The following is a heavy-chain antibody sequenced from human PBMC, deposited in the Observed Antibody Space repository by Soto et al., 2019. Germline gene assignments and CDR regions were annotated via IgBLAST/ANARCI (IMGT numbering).Heavy chain of an antibody. CDR2: ISSNGGST. D-gene: IGHD6-13*01. Sequence: GGSLRLSCSASGFTFSSYAMHWVRQAPGKGLEYVSAISSNGGSTYYADSVKGRFTISRDNSKNTLYLQMSSLRAEDTAVYYCVKDLRTPEVKRIAAAGTRYFDYWGQGTLVTVSS. J-gene: IGHJ4*02. CDR1: GFTFSSYA. V-gene: IGHV3-64D*08. CDR3: VKDLRTPEVKRIAAAGTRYFDY.